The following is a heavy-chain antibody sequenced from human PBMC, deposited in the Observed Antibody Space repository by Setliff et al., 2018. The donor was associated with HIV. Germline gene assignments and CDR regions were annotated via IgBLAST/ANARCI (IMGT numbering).Heavy chain of an antibody. D-gene: IGHD3-10*01. J-gene: IGHJ3*02. CDR2: IYYSGNT. CDR3: ARSRGRNYGSVRAFDI. CDR1: GGSISSYY. V-gene: IGHV4-59*08. Sequence: SETLSLTCTVSGGSISSYYWSWVRQPPGKGLEWIGYIYYSGNTHYNPSLKSRVTMSVDTSKNQFSLKLSSVTAADTAVYYCARSRGRNYGSVRAFDIWGQGTMVTVSS.